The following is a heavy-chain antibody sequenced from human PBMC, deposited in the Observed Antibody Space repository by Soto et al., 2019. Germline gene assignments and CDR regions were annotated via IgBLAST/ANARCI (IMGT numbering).Heavy chain of an antibody. J-gene: IGHJ4*02. CDR2: INHSGST. D-gene: IGHD6-19*01. V-gene: IGHV4-34*01. CDR3: ARAQRRVERYSSGSIAY. CDR1: GGSFSGYY. Sequence: SETLSLTCAVYGGSFSGYYWSWIRQPPGKGLEWIGEINHSGSTNYNPSLKSRVTISVDTSKNQFSLKLSSVTAADTAVYHCARAQRRVERYSSGSIAYWGQGTLVTVSS.